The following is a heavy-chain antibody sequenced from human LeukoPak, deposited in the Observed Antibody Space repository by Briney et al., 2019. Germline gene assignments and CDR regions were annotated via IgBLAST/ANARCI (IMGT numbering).Heavy chain of an antibody. V-gene: IGHV3-74*01. Sequence: PGGSLRLSCAAPGFTFDNYWMHWVRQAPGKGLVWVSRINDDGSDTSYADSVKGRFTMSRDNAKNTLYLQMDSLRVEDTAVYYCTRDQYTSSSHWGQGTLVTVSS. CDR3: TRDQYTSSSH. J-gene: IGHJ4*02. D-gene: IGHD6-19*01. CDR1: GFTFDNYW. CDR2: INDDGSDT.